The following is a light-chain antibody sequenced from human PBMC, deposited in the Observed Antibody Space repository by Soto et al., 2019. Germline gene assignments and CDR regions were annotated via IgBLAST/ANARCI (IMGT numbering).Light chain of an antibody. Sequence: QSVLTQPPSVSGAPGQGVTISCTGSSSNIGAYYDVHWYQQVPGTAPKLLIFSNTNRPSGVPDRFSGSKSGTSASLAITGRQAEDEADYYCQSYDTSLRDSVFGTGTKVTVL. J-gene: IGLJ1*01. CDR2: SNT. CDR3: QSYDTSLRDSV. V-gene: IGLV1-40*01. CDR1: SSNIGAYYD.